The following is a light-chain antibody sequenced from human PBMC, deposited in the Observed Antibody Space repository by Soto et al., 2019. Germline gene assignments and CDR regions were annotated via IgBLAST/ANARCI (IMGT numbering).Light chain of an antibody. Sequence: DIQLTQSPSFLSASVGDRVTITCRASQDISRYLAWYQQKAGKAPKLLIYAASTLQKGVPSRFSGCGSGTEFTLTISSLQPDDFATYYCQQLNTYPLFTFGPGTEVDI. CDR1: QDISRY. J-gene: IGKJ3*01. CDR2: AAS. CDR3: QQLNTYPLFT. V-gene: IGKV1-9*01.